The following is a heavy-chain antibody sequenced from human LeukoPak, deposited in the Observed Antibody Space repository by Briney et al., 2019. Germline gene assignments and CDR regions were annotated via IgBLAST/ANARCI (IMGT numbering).Heavy chain of an antibody. V-gene: IGHV1-24*01. CDR1: GYTLTELS. CDR2: FDPEDGET. Sequence: ASVKVSCKVSGYTLTELSMHWVRQAPGKGLEWMGGFDPEDGETIYAQKLQGRVTMTTDTSTSTAYMELRSLRSDDTAVYYCARSDWGSYRSIGYWGQGTLVTVSS. CDR3: ARSDWGSYRSIGY. D-gene: IGHD3-16*02. J-gene: IGHJ4*02.